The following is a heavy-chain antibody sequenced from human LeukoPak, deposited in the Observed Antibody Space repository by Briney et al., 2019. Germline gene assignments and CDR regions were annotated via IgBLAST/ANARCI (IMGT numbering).Heavy chain of an antibody. CDR2: IYYSGST. V-gene: IGHV4-39*07. CDR3: ARSSGYDYVFYYYGMDV. Sequence: SETLSLTCTVSGGSISSSSYYWGWIRQPPGKGLEWIGSIYYSGSTNYNPSLKSRVTISVDTSKNQFSLKLSSVTAADTAVYYCARSSGYDYVFYYYGMDVWGQGTTVTVSS. D-gene: IGHD5-12*01. CDR1: GGSISSSSYY. J-gene: IGHJ6*02.